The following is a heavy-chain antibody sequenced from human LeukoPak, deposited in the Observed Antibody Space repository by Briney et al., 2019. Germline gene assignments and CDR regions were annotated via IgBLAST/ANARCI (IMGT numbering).Heavy chain of an antibody. CDR2: ISAYNGNT. D-gene: IGHD6-6*01. J-gene: IGHJ4*02. CDR3: ARDRRVGSSSPSNT. Sequence: ASVKVSCKASGYTFTSYGISWVRQAPGQGLEWMGWISAYNGNTNYAPKLQGRVTMTTDTSTSTAYMELRSLRSDDTAVYYCARDRRVGSSSPSNTWGQGTLVTVSS. CDR1: GYTFTSYG. V-gene: IGHV1-18*01.